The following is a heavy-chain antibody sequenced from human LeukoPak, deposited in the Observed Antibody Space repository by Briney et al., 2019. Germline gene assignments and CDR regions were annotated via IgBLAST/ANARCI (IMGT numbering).Heavy chain of an antibody. CDR3: ARDRRYYGSGEDWFDP. CDR2: ISSSSSTI. V-gene: IGHV3-48*04. J-gene: IGHJ5*02. D-gene: IGHD3-10*01. Sequence: GGSLRLSCAASGFTFSSYIMNWVRQAPGKGLEWVSYISSSSSTIYYADSVKGRFTISRDNAKNSLYLQMNSLRAEDTAVYYCARDRRYYGSGEDWFDPWGQGTLVPVSS. CDR1: GFTFSSYI.